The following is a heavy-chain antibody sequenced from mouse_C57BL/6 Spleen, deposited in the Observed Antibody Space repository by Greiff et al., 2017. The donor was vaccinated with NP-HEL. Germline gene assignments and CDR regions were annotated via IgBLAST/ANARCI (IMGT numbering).Heavy chain of an antibody. CDR3: TREELRPWFAY. D-gene: IGHD4-1*01. CDR2: IDPETGGT. V-gene: IGHV1-15*01. CDR1: GYTFTDYE. Sequence: QVQLQQSGAELVRPGASVTLSCKASGYTFTDYEMHWVKQTPVHGLEWIGAIDPETGGTAYNQKFKGKAILTADKSSSTAYMELRSLTSEDSAVYDGTREELRPWFAYWGQGTRVTVSA. J-gene: IGHJ3*01.